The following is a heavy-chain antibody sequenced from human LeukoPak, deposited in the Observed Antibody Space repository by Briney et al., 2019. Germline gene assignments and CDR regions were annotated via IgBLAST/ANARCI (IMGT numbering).Heavy chain of an antibody. CDR2: IHPRGMF. V-gene: IGHV4-34*01. J-gene: IGHJ4*02. CDR1: GGSCDDYY. CDR3: ARGRDRSKAGDH. Sequence: KSSETLSLTCAVYGGSCDDYYCSWIRQPPGKGLEWIGEIHPRGMFYYNSSLMCRVTISIDTSKTQFSLRLTSVTATDTAFYYCARGRDRSKAGDHWGQGSLVTVSS. D-gene: IGHD5-24*01.